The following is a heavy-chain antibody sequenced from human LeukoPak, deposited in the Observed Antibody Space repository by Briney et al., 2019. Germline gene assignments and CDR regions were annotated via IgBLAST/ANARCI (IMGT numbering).Heavy chain of an antibody. Sequence: GASVKVSCKASGYTFTSYGISWVRQAPGQGLEWMGWISAYNGNTNYAQKLQGRVTVTTDTSTSTAYMELRSLRSDDTAVYYCAKDTAMVTTTRNYYYYGMDVWGQGTTVTVSS. CDR3: AKDTAMVTTTRNYYYYGMDV. CDR2: ISAYNGNT. V-gene: IGHV1-18*01. D-gene: IGHD5-18*01. J-gene: IGHJ6*02. CDR1: GYTFTSYG.